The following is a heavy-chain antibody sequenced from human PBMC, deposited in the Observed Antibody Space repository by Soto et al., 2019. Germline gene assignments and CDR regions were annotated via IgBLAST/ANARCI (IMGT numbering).Heavy chain of an antibody. D-gene: IGHD7-27*01. CDR2: IYYSGST. J-gene: IGHJ4*02. CDR3: ARDKLTGIFDY. CDR1: GGSISSYY. V-gene: IGHV4-59*12. Sequence: SETLSLTCTVSGGSISSYYWSWIRQPPGKGLEWIGYIYYSGSTNYNPSLKSRVTISVDTSKNQFSLKLNSMTAADTAVYYCARDKLTGIFDYWGQGTLVTVS.